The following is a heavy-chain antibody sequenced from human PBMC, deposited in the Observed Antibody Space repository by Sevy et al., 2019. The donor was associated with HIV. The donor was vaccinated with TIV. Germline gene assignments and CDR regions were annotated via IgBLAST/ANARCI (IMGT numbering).Heavy chain of an antibody. J-gene: IGHJ3*02. D-gene: IGHD3-3*01. V-gene: IGHV3-21*01. CDR1: GFTFSSYS. Sequence: GGSLRLSCAASGFTFSSYSMNWVRQAPGKGLEWVSSISSSSSNIYYEDPVKGRFTISRDNAKNSLVLQMNSLRAEEMAVYYCAGGIWSGYYLYAFDIWGQGTMVTVSS. CDR3: AGGIWSGYYLYAFDI. CDR2: ISSSSSNI.